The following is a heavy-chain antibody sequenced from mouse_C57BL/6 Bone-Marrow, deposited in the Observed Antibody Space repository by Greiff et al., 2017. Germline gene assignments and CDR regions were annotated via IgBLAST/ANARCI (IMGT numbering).Heavy chain of an antibody. CDR2: INPGSGGT. CDR3: ARSKNWDSWFAY. CDR1: GYAFTNYL. Sequence: QVQLKESGAELVRPGTSVKVSCKASGYAFTNYLIAWVKQRPGQGLEWIGVINPGSGGTNDNEKFKGKATLTADKSSRTAYMQLSSLTSEDSAVYFCARSKNWDSWFAYWGQGTLVTVSA. D-gene: IGHD4-1*01. V-gene: IGHV1-54*01. J-gene: IGHJ3*01.